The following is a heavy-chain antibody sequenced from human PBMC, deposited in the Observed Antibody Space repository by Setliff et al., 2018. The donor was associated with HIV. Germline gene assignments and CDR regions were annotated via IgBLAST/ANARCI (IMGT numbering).Heavy chain of an antibody. CDR2: IYTSGST. CDR1: GGSISSYY. Sequence: SETLSLTCTVSGGSISSYYWSWTRQPPGKGLEWIGDIYTSGSTHYNPSLKSRVTISVDTSKNQFSLKLSSVTAADTAVYYCARGLSFYDPGGFDYWGQGTLVTVSS. J-gene: IGHJ4*02. V-gene: IGHV4-4*09. CDR3: ARGLSFYDPGGFDY. D-gene: IGHD3-22*01.